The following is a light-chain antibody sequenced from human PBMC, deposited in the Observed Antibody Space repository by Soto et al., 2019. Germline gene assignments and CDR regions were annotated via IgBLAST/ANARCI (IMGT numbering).Light chain of an antibody. CDR3: QQRSNWPPWT. V-gene: IGKV3-11*01. Sequence: IVLTQSPATLSLSPGEGATLSCRASQSVSSYLAWYQQKPGQAPRLLIYDASNRATGIPARFSGSGSGTDFTLTISSLEPEDFAVYYCQQRSNWPPWTFGQGTKVDI. CDR2: DAS. CDR1: QSVSSY. J-gene: IGKJ1*01.